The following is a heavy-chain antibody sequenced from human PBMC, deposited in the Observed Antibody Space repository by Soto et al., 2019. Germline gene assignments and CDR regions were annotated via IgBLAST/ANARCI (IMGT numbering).Heavy chain of an antibody. CDR1: GGSISSYY. CDR3: ARDYDSSGYPRYYFDY. CDR2: IYYSGST. V-gene: IGHV4-59*12. Sequence: SETLSLTCTVSGGSISSYYWSWIRQPPGKGLEWIGYIYYSGSTNYNPSLKSRVTISVDTSKNTLYLQMNSLRAEDTAVYYCARDYDSSGYPRYYFDYWGQGTLVTVSS. D-gene: IGHD3-22*01. J-gene: IGHJ4*02.